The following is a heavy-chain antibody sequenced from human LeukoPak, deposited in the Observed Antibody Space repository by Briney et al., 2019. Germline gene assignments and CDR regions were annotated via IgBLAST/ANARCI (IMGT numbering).Heavy chain of an antibody. CDR3: ARMENCGGDCYFFDAFDI. CDR2: IYYSGST. V-gene: IGHV4-31*03. Sequence: SETLSLTCTVSGGSISSGGYYWSWIRQHPGKGLEWIGYIYYSGSTYYNPSLKSRVTISVDTSKNQFFLKLSSVTAADTAAYYCARMENCGGDCYFFDAFDIWGQGTMVTVSS. D-gene: IGHD2-21*02. CDR1: GGSISSGGYY. J-gene: IGHJ3*02.